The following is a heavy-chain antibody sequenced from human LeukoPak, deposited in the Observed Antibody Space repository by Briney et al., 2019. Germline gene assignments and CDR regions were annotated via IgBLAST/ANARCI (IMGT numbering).Heavy chain of an antibody. CDR1: GFTFSSYW. V-gene: IGHV3-74*01. CDR2: INSDGSNT. CDR3: AKDIRTGYPYDAFDI. J-gene: IGHJ3*02. D-gene: IGHD3/OR15-3a*01. Sequence: PGGSLRLSCAASGFTFSSYWMHWVRQVPGKGLVWVSRINSDGSNTTYADSVKGRFTISRDNAKDTLYLQMNSLRAEDTALYYCAKDIRTGYPYDAFDIWGQGTMVTVSS.